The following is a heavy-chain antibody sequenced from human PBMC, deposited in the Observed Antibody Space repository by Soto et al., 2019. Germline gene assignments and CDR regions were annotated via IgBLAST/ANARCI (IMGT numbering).Heavy chain of an antibody. CDR3: ARGSYYYYYMDV. Sequence: QVQLVQSGAEVKKPGASVTVSCKASGYTFTSYDINWVRQATGQGLEWLGWMNPHSGTTGYAQKFQGRLTLTRNTSTSTAYMELRSLRSEDMVVYFCARGSYYYYYMDVWGKGTTVTVSS. CDR2: MNPHSGTT. CDR1: GYTFTSYD. V-gene: IGHV1-8*01. J-gene: IGHJ6*03.